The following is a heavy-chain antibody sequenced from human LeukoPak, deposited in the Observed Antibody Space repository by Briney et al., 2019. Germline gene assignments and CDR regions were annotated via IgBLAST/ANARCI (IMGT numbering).Heavy chain of an antibody. Sequence: SETLSLTCAVSGYSISSGYYCGWIRQPPGKGLEWIGSIYHSGSTYYNPSLKSRVTISVDTSKNQFSLKLSSVTAADTAVYYCARQSITMVRGVIPLGYWGQGTLVTVSS. D-gene: IGHD3-10*01. CDR3: ARQSITMVRGVIPLGY. V-gene: IGHV4-38-2*01. CDR1: GYSISSGYY. J-gene: IGHJ4*02. CDR2: IYHSGST.